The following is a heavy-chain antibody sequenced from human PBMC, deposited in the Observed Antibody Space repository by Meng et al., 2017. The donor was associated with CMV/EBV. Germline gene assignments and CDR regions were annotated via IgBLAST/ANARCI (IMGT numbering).Heavy chain of an antibody. CDR2: IIPILGIA. D-gene: IGHD3-16*01. J-gene: IGHJ5*02. V-gene: IGHV1-69*04. CDR1: GGTFRSYP. CDR3: ARASKEGDDP. Sequence: VSCKASGGTFRSYPISWVRQAPGQGLEWMGRIIPILGIANYAQKFQGRVTITADKSTSTAYMELSSLRSEDTAVYYCARASKEGDDPWGQGTLVTVSS.